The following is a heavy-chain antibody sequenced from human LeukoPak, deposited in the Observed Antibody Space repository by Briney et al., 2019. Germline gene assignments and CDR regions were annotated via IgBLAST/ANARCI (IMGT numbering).Heavy chain of an antibody. CDR1: GGSISSSSYY. Sequence: RSSETLSLTCTVSGGSISSSSYYWGLIRQPPGKGLEWIRSIYYSGSTYYNPSLKSRVTISVDTSKNQFSLKLSSVTAADTAVYYCARHNGRNAFDIWGQGTMVTVSS. V-gene: IGHV4-39*01. J-gene: IGHJ3*02. CDR2: IYYSGST. D-gene: IGHD2-15*01. CDR3: ARHNGRNAFDI.